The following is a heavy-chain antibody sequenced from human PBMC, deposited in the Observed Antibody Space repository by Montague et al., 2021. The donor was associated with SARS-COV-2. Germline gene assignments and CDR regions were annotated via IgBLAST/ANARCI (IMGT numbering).Heavy chain of an antibody. J-gene: IGHJ4*02. V-gene: IGHV4-59*08. Sequence: SETLSLTCTVSGVSVTDYYWSWIRQPPGKGLEWVGDVLYNKGTNFNPSLKSRVAISVDTSKNQFSLRLTSVTAADTAFYYCVRHPSYDGLNGPPDFWDQGTLVTVSS. CDR3: VRHPSYDGLNGPPDF. CDR1: GVSVTDYY. CDR2: VLYNKGT. D-gene: IGHD3-16*01.